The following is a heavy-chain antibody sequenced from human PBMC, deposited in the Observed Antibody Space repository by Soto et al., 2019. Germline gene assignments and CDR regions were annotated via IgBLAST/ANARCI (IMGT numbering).Heavy chain of an antibody. D-gene: IGHD1-26*01. J-gene: IGHJ4*02. CDR1: GFTFSSYA. CDR3: ASRGSGSYYDY. Sequence: EVQLLESGGGLVQPGGSLRLSCVASGFTFSSYAMRWVRQAPVKGLEWVSAISGSGGSTYYADSVKGRFTISRDNSKNTLYLQMNSLRAEDTAVYYGASRGSGSYYDYWGQGTLVTVSS. CDR2: ISGSGGST. V-gene: IGHV3-23*01.